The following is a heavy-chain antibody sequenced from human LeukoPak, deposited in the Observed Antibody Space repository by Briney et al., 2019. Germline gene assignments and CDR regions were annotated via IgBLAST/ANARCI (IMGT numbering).Heavy chain of an antibody. CDR3: ARDRFGGSSDFDY. CDR2: ISGSGGST. Sequence: GGSLRLSCAASGFTFSSYAMSWVRQAPGKGLEWVSAISGSGGSTYYADSVKGRFTISRDNAKNSLYLQMNSLRAEDTAVHYCARDRFGGSSDFDYWGQGTLVTVSS. V-gene: IGHV3-23*01. CDR1: GFTFSSYA. D-gene: IGHD6-6*01. J-gene: IGHJ4*02.